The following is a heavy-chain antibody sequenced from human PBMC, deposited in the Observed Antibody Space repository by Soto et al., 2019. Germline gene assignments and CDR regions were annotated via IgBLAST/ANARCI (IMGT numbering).Heavy chain of an antibody. Sequence: QVQLVESGGGVVQPGRSLRLSCAASGFTFSTYAMHWVRQAPGKGLEWVALISYDGSNTYYADSVKGRLTISRDNSKSTLYLQMNSLRAEDTGVYDCAKELAYCGGDCSPTYYYYYYGMDVWGQGTTVTVSS. CDR1: GFTFSTYA. V-gene: IGHV3-30*18. D-gene: IGHD2-21*02. CDR2: ISYDGSNT. CDR3: AKELAYCGGDCSPTYYYYYYGMDV. J-gene: IGHJ6*02.